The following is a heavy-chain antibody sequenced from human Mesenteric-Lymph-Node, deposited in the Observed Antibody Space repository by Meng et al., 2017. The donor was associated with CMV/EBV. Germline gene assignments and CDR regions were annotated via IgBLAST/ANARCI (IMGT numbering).Heavy chain of an antibody. CDR2: IYYSGST. D-gene: IGHD3-3*01. J-gene: IGHJ4*02. V-gene: IGHV4-59*12. CDR1: GGSITSYY. CDR3: ARALRQYDDFWSGYYTPFDY. Sequence: SETLSLTCTVSGGSITSYYWSWIRQPPGKGLEWIGYIYYSGSTNYNPSLKSRVTISVDTSKNQFSLKLRSVTAADTAVYYCARALRQYDDFWSGYYTPFDYWGQGTLVTVSS.